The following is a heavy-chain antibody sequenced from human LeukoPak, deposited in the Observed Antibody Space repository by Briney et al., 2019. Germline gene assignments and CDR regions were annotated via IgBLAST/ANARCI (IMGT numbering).Heavy chain of an antibody. CDR3: ARGEPFPPYSSGWYLRDY. CDR2: IYYSGST. D-gene: IGHD6-19*01. Sequence: ASETLSLTCTVSGGSISSSSYYWGWIRQPPGKGLEWIGSIYYSGSTYYNPSLKSRVTISVDTSKNQFSLKLSSVTAADTAVYYCARGEPFPPYSSGWYLRDYWGQGTLVTVSS. CDR1: GGSISSSSYY. J-gene: IGHJ4*02. V-gene: IGHV4-39*07.